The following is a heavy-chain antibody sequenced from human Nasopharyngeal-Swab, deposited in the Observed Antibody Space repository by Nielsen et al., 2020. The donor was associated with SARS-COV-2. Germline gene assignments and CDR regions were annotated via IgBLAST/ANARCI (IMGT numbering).Heavy chain of an antibody. D-gene: IGHD3-10*01. Sequence: SEKGASKAAAGTFSSYAGSRGRQAPGQGVEWMGGIIPIFGTANYAQKFQGRVTITADESTSTAFMELSSLRSEDTAVYYCAGWITMIRGATFDIWGQGTMVTVSS. J-gene: IGHJ3*02. CDR1: AGTFSSYA. CDR2: IIPIFGTA. CDR3: AGWITMIRGATFDI. V-gene: IGHV1-69*13.